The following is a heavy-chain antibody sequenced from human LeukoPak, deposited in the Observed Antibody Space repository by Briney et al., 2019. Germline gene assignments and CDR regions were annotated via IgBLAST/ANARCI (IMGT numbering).Heavy chain of an antibody. CDR2: INWIGGST. CDR1: GFTFDDYG. D-gene: IGHD3-9*01. V-gene: IGHV3-20*04. CDR3: ARVSDISVAAYFDY. J-gene: IGHJ4*02. Sequence: GGSLRLSCALSGFTFDDYGLGWVRQPPGKGLEWVSTINWIGGSTGYADSVKGRFTISRDNAKNSLYLQMNSLRAEDTALYYCARVSDISVAAYFDYWGQGTLVTVSS.